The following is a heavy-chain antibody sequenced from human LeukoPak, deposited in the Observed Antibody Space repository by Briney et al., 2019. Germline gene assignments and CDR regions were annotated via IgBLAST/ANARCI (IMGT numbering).Heavy chain of an antibody. D-gene: IGHD3-9*01. CDR2: ISLGDSHV. CDR1: GHSPKDVS. V-gene: IGHV5-51*01. CDR3: ARRDINTVFDFWGQAFDL. J-gene: IGHJ4*02. Sequence: GDSLKISCEASGHSPKDVSIAWLRQMPGKGLEFLGFISLGDSHVTYSPPFQGLLTIAADKSKGIAYLQWDNLRASDSAMYYCARRDINTVFDFWGQAFDLWGQGTLVTVSS.